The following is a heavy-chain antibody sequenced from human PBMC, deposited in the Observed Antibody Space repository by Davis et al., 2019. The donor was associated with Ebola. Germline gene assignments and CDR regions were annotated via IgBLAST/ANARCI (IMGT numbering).Heavy chain of an antibody. Sequence: ASVKVSCKASGYTFTGYYMHWVRQAPGQGLEWMGWISAYNGNTNYAQKLQGRVTMTTDTSTSTTYMELRSLRSDDTAVYYCARAFYCSSTSCYTADMPDYYYYGMDVWGQGTTVTVSS. CDR3: ARAFYCSSTSCYTADMPDYYYYGMDV. CDR1: GYTFTGYY. J-gene: IGHJ6*02. D-gene: IGHD2-2*02. CDR2: ISAYNGNT. V-gene: IGHV1-18*04.